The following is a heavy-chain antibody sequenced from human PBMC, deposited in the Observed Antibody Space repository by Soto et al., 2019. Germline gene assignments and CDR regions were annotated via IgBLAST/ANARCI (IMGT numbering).Heavy chain of an antibody. V-gene: IGHV3-30-3*01. CDR1: GFTFSSCA. CDR2: ISYDGSNK. Sequence: QVQLVESGGGVVQPGRSLRLFCAASGFTFSSCAMHWVRQAPGKGLEWVALISYDGSNKYYADSVKGRFTISRDNSKNTLYLQMNSLRAEDTAVYYCARDKRDLRFLEWSYYCDYWGQGTLVTVSS. CDR3: ARDKRDLRFLEWSYYCDY. J-gene: IGHJ4*02. D-gene: IGHD3-3*01.